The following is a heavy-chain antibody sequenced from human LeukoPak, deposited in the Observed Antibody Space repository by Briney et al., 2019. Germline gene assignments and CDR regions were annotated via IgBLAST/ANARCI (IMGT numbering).Heavy chain of an antibody. D-gene: IGHD2-15*01. CDR2: TYYRSKWYN. Sequence: PSRTLSLTWAIPGDSVSSNSAAWNWIRQSPSRGLEWLGRTYYRSKWYNDYAVSVKSRLTINPDTSKNQFSLQLNSVTPEDTAVYYCARGGAGGRASDIWGQGTMVTVSS. J-gene: IGHJ3*02. V-gene: IGHV6-1*01. CDR3: ARGGAGGRASDI. CDR1: GDSVSSNSAA.